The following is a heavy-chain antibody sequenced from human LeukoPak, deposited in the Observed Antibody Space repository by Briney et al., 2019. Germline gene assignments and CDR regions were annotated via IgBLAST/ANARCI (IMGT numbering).Heavy chain of an antibody. V-gene: IGHV4-38-2*02. Sequence: SETLSLTCTVSGYSISSGYYWGWIRQPPGKGLEWIGSIYHSGSTHYNPSLKSRVTISVDTSKNQFSLKLSSVTAADTAVYYCARGRTGRNWFDPWGQGTLVTVSS. CDR1: GYSISSGYY. D-gene: IGHD4-17*01. CDR2: IYHSGST. J-gene: IGHJ5*02. CDR3: ARGRTGRNWFDP.